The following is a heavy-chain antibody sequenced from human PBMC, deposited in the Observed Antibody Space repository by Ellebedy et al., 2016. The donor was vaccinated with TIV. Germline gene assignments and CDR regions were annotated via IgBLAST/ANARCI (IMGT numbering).Heavy chain of an antibody. CDR2: IYYSGST. D-gene: IGHD2-15*01. Sequence: MPSETLSLTCTVSGGSISSSSYYWGWIRQPPGKGLEWIGIIYYSGSTYYNPSLKSRVTISVDPSKNQFSLKLSSVTAADTAVYYCARHEGYCSGGSCAGYYYGMDVWGQGTTVTVSS. CDR3: ARHEGYCSGGSCAGYYYGMDV. J-gene: IGHJ6*02. V-gene: IGHV4-39*01. CDR1: GGSISSSSYY.